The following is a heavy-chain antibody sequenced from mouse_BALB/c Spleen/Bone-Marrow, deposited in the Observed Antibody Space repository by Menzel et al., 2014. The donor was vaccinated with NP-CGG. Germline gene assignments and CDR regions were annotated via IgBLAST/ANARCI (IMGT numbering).Heavy chain of an antibody. D-gene: IGHD2-2*01. Sequence: VQLQQPGPELVKPGASVKMSCKASGYTFTNYVMHWVKQKPGQGLEWIGYINPYNDGTKYNEKFKGKATLTSDKSSSQAYMSLSSLPSEDSALYYCARVYYGHDGTFSWFAYWGEATLVTVSA. CDR1: GYTFTNYV. CDR3: ARVYYGHDGTFSWFAY. J-gene: IGHJ3*01. CDR2: INPYNDGT. V-gene: IGHV1-14*01.